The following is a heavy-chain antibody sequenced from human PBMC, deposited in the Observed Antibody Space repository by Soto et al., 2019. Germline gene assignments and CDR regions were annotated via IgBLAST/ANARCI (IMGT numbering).Heavy chain of an antibody. J-gene: IGHJ4*02. Sequence: QVQLVESGGGVVQPGRSLRLSCAASGFTFXSYGMHWVRQAPGKGLEWVAVIWYDGSNKYYADSVKGRFTISRDNSKNTLYLQMNSLRAEDTAVYYCARVHYDSSGYLFDYWGQGTLVTVSS. CDR2: IWYDGSNK. CDR1: GFTFXSYG. D-gene: IGHD3-22*01. V-gene: IGHV3-33*01. CDR3: ARVHYDSSGYLFDY.